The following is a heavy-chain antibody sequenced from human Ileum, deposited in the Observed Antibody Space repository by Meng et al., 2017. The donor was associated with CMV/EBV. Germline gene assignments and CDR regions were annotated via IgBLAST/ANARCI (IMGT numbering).Heavy chain of an antibody. Sequence: SVHVSCMDSGYTFTGYYMHWLRPAPGRGPEWMGWINPNPGCSKYTQNFQGRATMTRDTSIDTDYLGLTSLTSDDTAVYYCSREAHSVTVVRGVRESDYWGQGTLVTVSS. CDR2: INPNPGCS. J-gene: IGHJ4*02. CDR3: SREAHSVTVVRGVRESDY. V-gene: IGHV1-2*02. CDR1: GYTFTGYY. D-gene: IGHD3-10*01.